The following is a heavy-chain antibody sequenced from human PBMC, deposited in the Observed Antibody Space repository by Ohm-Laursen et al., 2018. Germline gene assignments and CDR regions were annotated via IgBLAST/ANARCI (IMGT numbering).Heavy chain of an antibody. CDR1: GFTVSSSY. Sequence: SLRFSCTASGFTVSSSYMSWVRQAPGKGLEWLSYITSGGGIIYSADSVKGRFTISRDNDEDTLYLQMNSLRAEDTAIYYCARHDSSDSPSHYYYYTMDVWGQGTTVTVSS. CDR2: ITSGGGII. V-gene: IGHV3-11*01. D-gene: IGHD3-22*01. CDR3: ARHDSSDSPSHYYYYTMDV. J-gene: IGHJ6*02.